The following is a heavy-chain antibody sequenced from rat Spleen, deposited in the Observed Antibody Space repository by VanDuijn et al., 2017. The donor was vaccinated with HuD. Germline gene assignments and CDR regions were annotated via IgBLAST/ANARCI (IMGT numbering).Heavy chain of an antibody. CDR1: GFTFNNYG. CDR3: TRDRILRSTGFDY. J-gene: IGHJ3*01. Sequence: EVQLVESGGGLVQPGRSLKLSCVASGFTFNNYGMHWIRQAPTKGLEWVASISVSGGSSYYRDSVKGRFTLSRDNAKSTLYLQMDSLRSEDTATYYCTRDRILRSTGFDYWGQGTLVTVSS. V-gene: IGHV5-19*01. D-gene: IGHD1-6*01. CDR2: ISVSGGSS.